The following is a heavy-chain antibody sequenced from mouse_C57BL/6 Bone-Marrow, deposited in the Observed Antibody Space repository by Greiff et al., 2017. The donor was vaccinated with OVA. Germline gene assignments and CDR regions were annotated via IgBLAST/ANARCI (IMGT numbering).Heavy chain of an antibody. CDR3: ASNYYYGSSYPAWFAY. J-gene: IGHJ3*01. V-gene: IGHV5-6*01. Sequence: EVKLVESGGDLVKPGGSLKLSCAASGFTFSSYGLSWVRQTPDKRLAWVATISSGGSYTYYPDSVKGRFTISRDNAKNTLYLQMSSLKSEDTAMYYCASNYYYGSSYPAWFAYWCQGTLVTVSA. D-gene: IGHD1-1*01. CDR2: ISSGGSYT. CDR1: GFTFSSYG.